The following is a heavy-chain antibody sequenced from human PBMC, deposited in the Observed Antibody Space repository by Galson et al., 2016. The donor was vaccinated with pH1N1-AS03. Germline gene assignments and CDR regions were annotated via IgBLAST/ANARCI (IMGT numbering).Heavy chain of an antibody. Sequence: SLRLSCAASGFSFSTYWMYWVRQAPGKGLVWLARINGDATTTNYADSVRGRFTTSRDNAKNTLHLQMNSLRVEDTANYFCAKEVGSSGWFDACDLWGQGTVVTVSS. CDR1: GFSFSTYW. J-gene: IGHJ3*01. D-gene: IGHD6-19*01. V-gene: IGHV3-74*01. CDR3: AKEVGSSGWFDACDL. CDR2: INGDATTT.